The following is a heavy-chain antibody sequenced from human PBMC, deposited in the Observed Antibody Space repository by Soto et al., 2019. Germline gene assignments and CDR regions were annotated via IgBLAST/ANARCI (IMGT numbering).Heavy chain of an antibody. CDR1: GFTFSSYA. Sequence: GGSLRLSCAASGFTFSSYAMHWVRQAPGKGLEWVAVISYDGSNKYYADSVKGRFTISRDNSKNTLYLQMNSLRAEDTAVYYCASCEWAPSSSWYGHYYGMDVWGQGTTVTVSS. V-gene: IGHV3-30-3*01. CDR2: ISYDGSNK. D-gene: IGHD6-13*01. J-gene: IGHJ6*02. CDR3: ASCEWAPSSSWYGHYYGMDV.